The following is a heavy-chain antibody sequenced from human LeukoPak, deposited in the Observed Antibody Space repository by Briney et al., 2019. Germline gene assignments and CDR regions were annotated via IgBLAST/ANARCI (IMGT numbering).Heavy chain of an antibody. CDR3: TRLSGIVVAGAFDY. D-gene: IGHD6-19*01. J-gene: IGHJ4*02. CDR2: IYWNGDFT. CDR1: GFTFDDHG. Sequence: GRSLRLSCAASGFTFDDHGMSWVRQVPGKGLEWVSSIYWNGDFTTYAESVKGRFTISRDNAKTSLYLQMNSLRVEDTAFYYCTRLSGIVVAGAFDYWGQGNLVTVSS. V-gene: IGHV3-20*04.